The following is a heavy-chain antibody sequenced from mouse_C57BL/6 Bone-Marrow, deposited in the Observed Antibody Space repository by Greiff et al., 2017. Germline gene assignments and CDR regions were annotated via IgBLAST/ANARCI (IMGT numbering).Heavy chain of an antibody. V-gene: IGHV1-26*01. CDR3: ARDYYVSSWYFDS. D-gene: IGHD1-1*01. Sequence: VQLQQSGPELVKPGASVKISCKASGYTFTDYYMNWVKQSHGKSLEWIGDINPNNGGTSYNQKLKGKATLTVDKSSSTAYMELRSLTSEHSAVYYCARDYYVSSWYFDSGGQGTILTVSS. CDR1: GYTFTDYY. CDR2: INPNNGGT. J-gene: IGHJ2*01.